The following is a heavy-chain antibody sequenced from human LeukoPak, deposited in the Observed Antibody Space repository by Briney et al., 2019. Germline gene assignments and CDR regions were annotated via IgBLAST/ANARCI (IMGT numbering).Heavy chain of an antibody. CDR3: ARDRGYYDSSGYGWD. D-gene: IGHD3-22*01. V-gene: IGHV1-2*02. CDR2: INPNSGGT. CDR1: GGTFSSYA. J-gene: IGHJ4*02. Sequence: ASVKVSCKASGGTFSSYAISWVRQAPGQGLEWMGWINPNSGGTNYAQKFQGRVTMTRDTSISTAYMELSRLRSDDTAVYYCARDRGYYDSSGYGWDWGQGTLVTVSS.